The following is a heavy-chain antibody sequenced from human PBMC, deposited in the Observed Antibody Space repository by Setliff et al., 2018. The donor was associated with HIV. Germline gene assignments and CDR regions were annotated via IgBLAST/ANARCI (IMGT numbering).Heavy chain of an antibody. D-gene: IGHD3-10*01. J-gene: IGHJ5*02. CDR3: ARDRHSSGLGSYGP. V-gene: IGHV4-4*07. CDR2: IDSSGTT. CDR1: GGSFGVYR. Sequence: SETLSLTCTISGGSFGVYRWSWIRQSAGRGLEWIGRIDSSGTTDYKPSHKGRVAISVDTSRNQFSLRVTSVTAADTAVYFCARDRHSSGLGSYGPWGPGILVTVSS.